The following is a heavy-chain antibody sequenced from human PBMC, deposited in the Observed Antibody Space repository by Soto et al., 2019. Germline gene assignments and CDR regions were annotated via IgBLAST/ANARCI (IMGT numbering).Heavy chain of an antibody. CDR1: GGTFSSYT. D-gene: IGHD3-22*01. CDR3: ASPSPRNYYDSSGYSLRAFDI. V-gene: IGHV1-69*02. CDR2: IIPILGIA. J-gene: IGHJ3*02. Sequence: ASVKVSCKASGGTFSSYTISWVRQAPGQGLEWMGRIIPILGIANYAQKFQGRVTITADKSTSTAYMELSSLRSEDTAVYYCASPSPRNYYDSSGYSLRAFDIWG.